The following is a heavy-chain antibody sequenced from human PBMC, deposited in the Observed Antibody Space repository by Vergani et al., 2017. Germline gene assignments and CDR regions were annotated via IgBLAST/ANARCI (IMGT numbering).Heavy chain of an antibody. Sequence: QVTLKESGPELVKPTETLTLTCTVSGFSLSNARMGVSWIRQPPGKALEWLAHIFSNDEKSYSTSLKSRLTISKDTSKSQVVLTMTNMDPVDTATYYCARITRGFWSGQNGFDPWGQGTLVTVSS. CDR2: IFSNDEK. CDR3: ARITRGFWSGQNGFDP. J-gene: IGHJ5*02. D-gene: IGHD3-3*01. V-gene: IGHV2-26*01. CDR1: GFSLSNARMG.